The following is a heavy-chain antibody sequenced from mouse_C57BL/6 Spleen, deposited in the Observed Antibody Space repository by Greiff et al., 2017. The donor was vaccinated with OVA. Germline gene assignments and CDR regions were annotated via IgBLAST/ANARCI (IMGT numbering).Heavy chain of an antibody. Sequence: EVQLQQSGPELVKPGASVKIPCKASGYTFTDYNMDWVKQSHGKSLEWIGDINPNNGGTIYNQTFKGKATLTVDKSYSTAYMELRSLTSEDTAVYYCARFDYSWFAYWGQGTLVTVSA. CDR2: INPNNGGT. J-gene: IGHJ3*01. CDR1: GYTFTDYN. V-gene: IGHV1-18*01. D-gene: IGHD2-4*01. CDR3: ARFDYSWFAY.